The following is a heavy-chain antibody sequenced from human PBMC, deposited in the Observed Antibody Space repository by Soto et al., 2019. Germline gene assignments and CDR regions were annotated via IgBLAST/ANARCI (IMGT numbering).Heavy chain of an antibody. CDR2: ISAYDGNT. V-gene: IGHV1-18*01. J-gene: IGHJ6*02. CDR1: GYTFTSYG. D-gene: IGHD3-22*01. Sequence: ASVKVSCKASGYTFTSYGSDWVRQAPGQGLEWLGWISAYDGNTKYAQILQGRVSLTTDTSTNTAYMELRSLRSDDTAMYFCARGGYYDSSGSRNYYYYGINVSAQGDHGPRL. CDR3: ARGGYYDSSGSRNYYYYGINV.